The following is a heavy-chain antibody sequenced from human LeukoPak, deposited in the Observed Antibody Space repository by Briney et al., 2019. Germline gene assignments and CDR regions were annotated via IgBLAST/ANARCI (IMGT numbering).Heavy chain of an antibody. D-gene: IGHD3-16*02. J-gene: IGHJ4*02. CDR3: ARSRLVWGSYRHFDY. Sequence: GGSLRLSCAASGFTFSDYYMSWIRQAPGKGLEWVSYISSSGSTIYYADSVKGRFTISRDNAKNSLYLQMNSLRAEDTAVYYCARSRLVWGSYRHFDYWGQGTLVTVSS. CDR2: ISSSGSTI. CDR1: GFTFSDYY. V-gene: IGHV3-11*04.